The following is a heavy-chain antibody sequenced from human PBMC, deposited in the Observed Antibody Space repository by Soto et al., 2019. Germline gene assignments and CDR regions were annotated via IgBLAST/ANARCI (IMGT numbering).Heavy chain of an antibody. D-gene: IGHD3-3*01. Sequence: QVQLVESGGGVVQPGRSLRLSCAASGFTFSSYGMHWVRQAPGKGLEWVAVISYDGSNKYYADSVKGRFTISRDNSKNTLYLQMNSLRAEDTAVYYCAKEGYDFWSGYCNIWGQGTLVTVSS. J-gene: IGHJ4*02. CDR1: GFTFSSYG. CDR2: ISYDGSNK. V-gene: IGHV3-30*18. CDR3: AKEGYDFWSGYCNI.